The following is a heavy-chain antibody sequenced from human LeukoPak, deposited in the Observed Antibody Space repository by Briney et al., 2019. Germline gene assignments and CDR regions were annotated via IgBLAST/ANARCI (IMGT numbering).Heavy chain of an antibody. CDR3: ASLIAYSSRINDY. CDR2: IYYSGST. J-gene: IGHJ4*02. D-gene: IGHD6-13*01. CDR1: GGSTSSSSYY. V-gene: IGHV4-39*01. Sequence: PSETLSLTCTVSGGSTSSSSYYWGWIRQPPGKGLEWIGSIYYSGSTYYNPSLKSRVTISVDTSKNQFSLKLSSVTAADTAVYYSASLIAYSSRINDYWGQGTLVTVSS.